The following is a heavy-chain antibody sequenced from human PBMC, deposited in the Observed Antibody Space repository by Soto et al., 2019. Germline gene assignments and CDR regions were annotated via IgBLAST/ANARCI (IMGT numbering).Heavy chain of an antibody. J-gene: IGHJ6*02. V-gene: IGHV1-18*04. CDR2: ISAYNGNT. CDR1: GYTFTSYG. CDR3: ARLAAAGKVDYYYYYGMDV. Sequence: ASVKVSCEASGYTFTSYGISWVRQAPGQGLEWMGWISAYNGNTNYAQKLQGRVTMTTDTSTSTAYMELRSLRSDDTAVYYCARLAAAGKVDYYYYYGMDVWGQGTTVTVSS. D-gene: IGHD6-13*01.